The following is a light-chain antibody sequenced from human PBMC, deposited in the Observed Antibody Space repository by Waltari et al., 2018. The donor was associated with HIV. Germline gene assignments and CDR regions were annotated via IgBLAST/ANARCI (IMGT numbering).Light chain of an antibody. V-gene: IGLV1-47*01. J-gene: IGLJ3*02. CDR1: SSNIGRNY. CDR3: AAWDDSLSGLV. CDR2: RNN. Sequence: QSVLTQPPSASGTPGQRVTIPCSGSSSNIGRNYVYWYQQPPGTAPKLLIYRNNQRPSGVPDRLSGSKSGTSASLAISGLRSEDEADYYCAAWDDSLSGLVFGGGTKLTVL.